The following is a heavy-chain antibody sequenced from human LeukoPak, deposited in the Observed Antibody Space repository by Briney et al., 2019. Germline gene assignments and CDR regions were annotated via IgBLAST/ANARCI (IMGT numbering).Heavy chain of an antibody. V-gene: IGHV1-69*13. CDR1: GGTLSSYA. CDR2: IIPIFGTA. D-gene: IGHD3-10*01. Sequence: ASVKVSCKASGGTLSSYAISWVRQAPGQGLEWMGGIIPIFGTANYAQKFQGRVTITADESTSTAYMELSSLRSEDTAVYYCARVPRGGSGNMDVWGKGTTVTVSS. CDR3: ARVPRGGSGNMDV. J-gene: IGHJ6*03.